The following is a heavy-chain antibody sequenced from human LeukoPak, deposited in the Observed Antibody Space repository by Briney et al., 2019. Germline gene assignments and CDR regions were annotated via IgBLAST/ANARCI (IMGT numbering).Heavy chain of an antibody. CDR1: GYSLNTLS. D-gene: IGHD3-22*01. J-gene: IGHJ3*01. CDR3: ATDVRAGVIYAFDF. CDR2: VDSEDGET. Sequence: ASVKVSCKVSGYSLNTLSIHWVRPASGKGREWLGHVDSEDGETKYAQRFQGRVTMTEDRSTDTAYMELSSLTSEDTAVYYCATDVRAGVIYAFDFWGQGTMVGVSS. V-gene: IGHV1-24*01.